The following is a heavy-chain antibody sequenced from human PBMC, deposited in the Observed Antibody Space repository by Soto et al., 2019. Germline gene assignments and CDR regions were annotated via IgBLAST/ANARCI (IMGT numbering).Heavy chain of an antibody. Sequence: SETLFLTCAVYGRSVTGYDWGWIRQPPGKGLEWIGEINHSGSTNYNPSLKSRVTISVDTSKNQFSLKLSSVTAADTAVYYCASFRSVTANPGGNAFDIWGQGTMVT. CDR3: ASFRSVTANPGGNAFDI. CDR2: INHSGST. V-gene: IGHV4-34*01. CDR1: GRSVTGYD. D-gene: IGHD2-21*02. J-gene: IGHJ3*02.